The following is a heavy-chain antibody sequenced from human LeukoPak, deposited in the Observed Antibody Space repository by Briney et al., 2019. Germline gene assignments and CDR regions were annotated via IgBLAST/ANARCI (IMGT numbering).Heavy chain of an antibody. CDR2: INSDGSST. CDR1: GFTFSSYW. J-gene: IGHJ6*03. V-gene: IGHV3-74*01. D-gene: IGHD3-3*01. CDR3: ARGYTIFGVVIPSYYYCYMDV. Sequence: PGGSLRLSCAASGFTFSSYWMHWVRQAPGKGLVWVSRINSDGSSTSYADSVKGRFTISRDNAKNTLYLQMNSLRAEDTAVYYCARGYTIFGVVIPSYYYCYMDVWGKGTTVTVSS.